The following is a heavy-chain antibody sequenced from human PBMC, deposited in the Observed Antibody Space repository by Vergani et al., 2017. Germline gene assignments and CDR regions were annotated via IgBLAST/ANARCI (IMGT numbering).Heavy chain of an antibody. CDR2: ISGSGGST. V-gene: IGHV3-23*01. Sequence: EVQLLESGGGLVQPGGSLRLSCAASGFTFSSYAMSWVRQPPGQGLEWVSAISGSGGSTYYADSVKGRFTISRDNSKNTLYLQMNSLRAEDTAVYYCAKSLVGTHGFDYWGQGTLVTVSS. D-gene: IGHD1-26*01. CDR3: AKSLVGTHGFDY. CDR1: GFTFSSYA. J-gene: IGHJ4*02.